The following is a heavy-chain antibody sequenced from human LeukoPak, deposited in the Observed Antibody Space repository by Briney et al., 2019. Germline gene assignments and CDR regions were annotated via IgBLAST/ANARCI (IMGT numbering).Heavy chain of an antibody. D-gene: IGHD3-22*01. J-gene: IGHJ4*02. V-gene: IGHV3-66*01. CDR1: GFTVSSNY. Sequence: GGSLRLSCAVSGFTVSSNYMSWVRQAPGTGLEWVSVIYSGGSTDYADSVKGRFTISRDNSKNTLYLQMNSLRAEDTAIYYCAKGYRTYGYCYDSSGYFDYWGQGTLVTVSS. CDR3: AKGYRTYGYCYDSSGYFDY. CDR2: IYSGGST.